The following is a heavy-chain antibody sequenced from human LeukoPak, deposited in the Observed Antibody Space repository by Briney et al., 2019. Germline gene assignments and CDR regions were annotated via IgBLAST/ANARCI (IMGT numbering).Heavy chain of an antibody. D-gene: IGHD6-19*01. Sequence: GGSLRLSCAASGFTFSSYAMHWVRQAPGKGLEWVAVISYDGSNKYYADSMKGRFTISRDNSKNMLYVQMNSLRAEDTAVYYCARGVASSGWYYFDYWGQGTLVTVSS. CDR2: ISYDGSNK. CDR1: GFTFSSYA. J-gene: IGHJ4*02. V-gene: IGHV3-30-3*01. CDR3: ARGVASSGWYYFDY.